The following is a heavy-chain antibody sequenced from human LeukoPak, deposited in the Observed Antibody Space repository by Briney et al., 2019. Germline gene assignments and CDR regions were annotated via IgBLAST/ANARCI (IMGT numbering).Heavy chain of an antibody. V-gene: IGHV1-2*02. D-gene: IGHD2-21*02. Sequence: APGKVTFERYAYTCTRYYMHGVGQAPKQGLEWMGWINPNSGGTDYAQKFQGRVTMTRDTSISTAYMELSRLRSDDTAVYYCARDGGAYCGGDCYFADDYWGQGTLVTVSS. CDR1: AYTCTRYY. CDR3: ARDGGAYCGGDCYFADDY. CDR2: INPNSGGT. J-gene: IGHJ4*02.